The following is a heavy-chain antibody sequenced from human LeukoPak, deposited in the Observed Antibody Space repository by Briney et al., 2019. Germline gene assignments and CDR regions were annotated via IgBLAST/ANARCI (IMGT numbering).Heavy chain of an antibody. CDR1: GYTFTSYG. D-gene: IGHD3-3*01. Sequence: RASVKVSCKASGYTFTSYGISWVRQAPGQGLEWMGWISAYNGNTNYAQKLQGRVTMTTDTSTSTAYMELRSLRSDDTAVYYCARVSYDFWSGSNGMDVWGQGTTVTVSS. CDR2: ISAYNGNT. V-gene: IGHV1-18*01. CDR3: ARVSYDFWSGSNGMDV. J-gene: IGHJ6*02.